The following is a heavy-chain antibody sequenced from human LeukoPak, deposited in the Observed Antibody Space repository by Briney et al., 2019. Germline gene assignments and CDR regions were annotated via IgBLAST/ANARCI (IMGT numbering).Heavy chain of an antibody. Sequence: PGGSLRLSCAASGFTFSSYWMHWVRQAPGKGLAWVSRIKSDGSTNYADSVKGRFTISRDNAKNTVPLQMNSLRAEDTGVYYCARAPSEIGGYYPEYFRHWGQGTLVTVSS. CDR2: IKSDGST. V-gene: IGHV3-74*01. J-gene: IGHJ1*01. CDR1: GFTFSSYW. D-gene: IGHD3-22*01. CDR3: ARAPSEIGGYYPEYFRH.